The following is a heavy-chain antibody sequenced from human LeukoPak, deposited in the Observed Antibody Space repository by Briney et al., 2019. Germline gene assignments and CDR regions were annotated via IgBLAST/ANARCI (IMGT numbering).Heavy chain of an antibody. Sequence: PSETLSLTCTVSGGSISSYYWSWIRQPPGKGLEWIGYIYYSGSTNYNPSLKSRVTISVDTSKNYFSLKLSSVTAADTAVYYCAREGGSSWSLDSWGQGTLVTVSS. J-gene: IGHJ4*02. V-gene: IGHV4-59*01. CDR1: GGSISSYY. CDR3: AREGGSSWSLDS. D-gene: IGHD6-13*01. CDR2: IYYSGST.